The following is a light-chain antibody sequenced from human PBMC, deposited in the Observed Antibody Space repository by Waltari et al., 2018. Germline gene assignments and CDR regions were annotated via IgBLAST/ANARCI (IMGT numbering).Light chain of an antibody. CDR1: TLGDQE. CDR2: QDS. V-gene: IGLV3-1*01. CDR3: QAWDSSGV. Sequence: SYARTQPPSVSVSPGQTASLTRPVATLGDQEACWHQQKPGQSPVLVIYQDSKRPSGNPERFSGSNSGNTATLTISGTQAMDEADYYCQAWDSSGVFGGGTKLTVL. J-gene: IGLJ3*02.